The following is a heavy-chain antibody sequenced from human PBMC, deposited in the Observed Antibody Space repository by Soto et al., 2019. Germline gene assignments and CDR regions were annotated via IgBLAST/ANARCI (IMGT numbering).Heavy chain of an antibody. CDR1: GGSLIDDY. CDR2: VYSSGST. V-gene: IGHV4-59*01. D-gene: IGHD2-21*01. J-gene: IGHJ3*02. CDR3: ARGNDWKSSTFDI. Sequence: QVQLQESGPGLVKPLETVSLTCTVSGGSLIDDYWNWIRQPPGKGLEWIGYVYSSGSTNYNPSLKSRVTISVYRAKNQFSLKLSSVTAADTAVYYCARGNDWKSSTFDIWGHGTMVSVSS.